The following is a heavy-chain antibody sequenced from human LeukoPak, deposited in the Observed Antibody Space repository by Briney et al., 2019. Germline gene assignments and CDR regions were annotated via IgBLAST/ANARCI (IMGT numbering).Heavy chain of an antibody. D-gene: IGHD5-12*01. CDR3: ARGRKWLRSYYFDY. J-gene: IGHJ4*02. CDR2: INHSGST. V-gene: IGHV4-34*01. Sequence: PSETLSLTCAVYGGSFSGYYWSWIRQPPGKGLEWIGEINHSGSTNYNPSLKSRVTISVDTSKNQFSLKLSSVTAADTAVYYCARGRKWLRSYYFDYWGQGTLATVSS. CDR1: GGSFSGYY.